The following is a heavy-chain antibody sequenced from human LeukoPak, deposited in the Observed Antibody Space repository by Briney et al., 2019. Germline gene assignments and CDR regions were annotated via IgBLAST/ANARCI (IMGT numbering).Heavy chain of an antibody. V-gene: IGHV3-23*01. CDR1: GFTFSNYA. CDR3: AKHHSGLRYDY. CDR2: ISGGGAST. D-gene: IGHD4-17*01. Sequence: GGSLRLSCAASGFTFSNYAMSWVRQAPGKGLAWVSTISGGGASTYYADSVKGRFTISRDTSMNTLYLQMNRLRAEDTAIYYCAKHHSGLRYDYWGQGTLVTVSS. J-gene: IGHJ4*02.